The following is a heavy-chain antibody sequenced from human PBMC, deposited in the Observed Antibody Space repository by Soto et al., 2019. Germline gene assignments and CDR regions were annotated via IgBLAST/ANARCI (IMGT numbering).Heavy chain of an antibody. CDR2: ISPVFGLV. V-gene: IGHV1-69*01. CDR3: ANSRGGTFLGYHGMDI. Sequence: QVQLVQSGPEVNKTGTSVKVSCKASGGTFSSRAISWVRQAPGQGLKWMGGISPVFGLVNYAEKFQDRVTITADETTGTVYMELSSLRSEDTALYDWANSRGGTFLGYHGMDIWGQGTTVSVSS. D-gene: IGHD3-16*01. CDR1: GGTFSSRA. J-gene: IGHJ6*02.